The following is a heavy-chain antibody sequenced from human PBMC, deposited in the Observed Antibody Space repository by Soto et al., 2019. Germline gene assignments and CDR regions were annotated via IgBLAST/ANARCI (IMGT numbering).Heavy chain of an antibody. CDR3: ERDVLVGATDY. V-gene: IGHV4-59*01. CDR1: GGSISSYY. Sequence: PSETLSLTCTVSGGSISSYYWSWIRQPPGKGLEWIGYIYYSGSTNYNPSLKSRVTISVDTSKNQFSLKLSSVTAADTAVYYCERDVLVGATDYWGQGTLVTVSS. D-gene: IGHD1-26*01. CDR2: IYYSGST. J-gene: IGHJ4*02.